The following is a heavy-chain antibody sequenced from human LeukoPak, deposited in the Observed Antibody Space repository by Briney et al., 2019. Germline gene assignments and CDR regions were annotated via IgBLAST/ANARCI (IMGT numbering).Heavy chain of an antibody. V-gene: IGHV3-21*01. Sequence: GGSLRLSCAASGFTFSSYSMNWVRQAPGKGLEWVSSISSSSSYIYYADSVKGRFTISRDNAKNSLYLQMNSLRAEDTAVYYCARDSCSSTSCYTSLFDPWGQGTLVTVSS. CDR3: ARDSCSSTSCYTSLFDP. CDR1: GFTFSSYS. D-gene: IGHD2-2*02. J-gene: IGHJ5*02. CDR2: ISSSSSYI.